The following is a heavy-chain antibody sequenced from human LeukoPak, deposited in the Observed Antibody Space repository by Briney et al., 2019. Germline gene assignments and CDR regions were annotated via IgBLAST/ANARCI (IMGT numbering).Heavy chain of an antibody. Sequence: PGESLKISCKGSGYSFTSYWIGWVRQMPGKGLEWMGRIDPSDSYTNYSPSFEGHVTISADKSINTAYLQWSSLQASDTAMYYCARHDGSGAQIAYWGQGTLVTVSS. D-gene: IGHD6-25*01. J-gene: IGHJ4*02. CDR2: IDPSDSYT. V-gene: IGHV5-10-1*01. CDR1: GYSFTSYW. CDR3: ARHDGSGAQIAY.